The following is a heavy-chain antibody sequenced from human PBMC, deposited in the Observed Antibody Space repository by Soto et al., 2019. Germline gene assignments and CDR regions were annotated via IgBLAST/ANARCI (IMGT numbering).Heavy chain of an antibody. CDR3: NTYPDSWGGRTPR. CDR1: GFSITNAW. V-gene: IGHV3-15*07. CDR2: VKSKADGGTA. D-gene: IGHD3-3*01. Sequence: EVQLVESGGGLVKPGGSLRLSCAASGFSITNAWMHWVRQAPGKGLEWVGRVKSKADGGTADYAAPVTGRFTISRDDSKHTQYLQMNSLKMEDTAIYYCNTYPDSWGGRTPRWGQGTLVPVSS. J-gene: IGHJ4*02.